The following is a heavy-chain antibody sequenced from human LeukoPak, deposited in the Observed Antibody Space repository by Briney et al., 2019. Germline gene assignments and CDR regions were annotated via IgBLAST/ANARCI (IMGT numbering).Heavy chain of an antibody. CDR2: INPSSGDT. Sequence: GASVKASCKTSGYTFAGHHIHWVRQAPGQGLEWMGWINPSSGDTKYAQNFQDRVIMTRDTSISTAYMDLSRQSSDDTAIYYCARAGHDSSGYSFRLDYWGQGTLVTVSS. V-gene: IGHV1-2*02. J-gene: IGHJ4*02. D-gene: IGHD3-22*01. CDR1: GYTFAGHH. CDR3: ARAGHDSSGYSFRLDY.